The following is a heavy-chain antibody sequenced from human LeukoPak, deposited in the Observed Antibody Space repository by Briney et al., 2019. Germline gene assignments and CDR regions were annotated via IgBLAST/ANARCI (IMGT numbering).Heavy chain of an antibody. CDR3: AKDGLIRRVSPFDF. CDR2: ISYDGSNE. V-gene: IGHV3-30*18. Sequence: GRSLRLSCAASGFTFRSFGMHWVRQAPGKGLEWVAVISYDGSNEYYADSVKGRFTISRDNSKNTLYLHMNSLRPEDTAVYYCAKDGLIRRVSPFDFWGQGTLVTVSS. D-gene: IGHD6-13*01. CDR1: GFTFRSFG. J-gene: IGHJ4*02.